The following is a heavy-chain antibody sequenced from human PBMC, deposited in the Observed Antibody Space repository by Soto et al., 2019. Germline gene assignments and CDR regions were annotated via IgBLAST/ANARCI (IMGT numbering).Heavy chain of an antibody. V-gene: IGHV1-69*01. CDR2: IIPIFGAA. J-gene: IGHJ6*02. Sequence: SVKVSCKASGDTFNSYAVNWVRQAPGQGLEWMGGIIPIFGAANYAQKFQGRVTITADESTGTAYMELSSLRSEDTAVYYCASGAGCSGGSCSREDYYYYGMDVWG. CDR1: GDTFNSYA. CDR3: ASGAGCSGGSCSREDYYYYGMDV. D-gene: IGHD2-15*01.